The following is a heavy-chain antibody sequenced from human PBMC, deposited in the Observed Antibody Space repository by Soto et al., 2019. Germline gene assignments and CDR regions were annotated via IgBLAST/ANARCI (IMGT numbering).Heavy chain of an antibody. CDR1: GYTFTGYF. J-gene: IGHJ5*02. CDR3: ARVIRGAYYNSHLDT. V-gene: IGHV1-2*02. D-gene: IGHD3-10*01. CDR2: INPYRGGA. Sequence: ASVKVSCKASGYTFTGYFMHWVRQSPGQGLELMGWINPYRGGADYAQSFQGRVTMTRDTSISTVYMELSRLRFDDTAVYYCARVIRGAYYNSHLDTWGQGTVVTVSS.